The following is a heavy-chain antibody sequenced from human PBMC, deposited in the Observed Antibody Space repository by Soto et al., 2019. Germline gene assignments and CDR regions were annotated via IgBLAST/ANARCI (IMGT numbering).Heavy chain of an antibody. J-gene: IGHJ4*02. CDR1: GFTFNNYG. D-gene: IGHD3-10*01. V-gene: IGHV3-23*01. Sequence: GGSLRLSCAASGFTFNNYGMSWVRQAPGKGLEWVSGIIGSGGSTYYADSVKGRFTISRDNSKNTLHLQTNSLRAEDTAVYYCVRNLGFFDYWGQGTLVTVSS. CDR3: VRNLGFFDY. CDR2: IIGSGGST.